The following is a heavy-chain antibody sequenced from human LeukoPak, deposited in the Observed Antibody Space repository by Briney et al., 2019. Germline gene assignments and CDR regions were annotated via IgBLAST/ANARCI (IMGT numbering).Heavy chain of an antibody. CDR3: ASLRGAWDRNWFDP. D-gene: IGHD1-26*01. Sequence: PSETLSLTCAVYGGTFSGYYWSWIRQPPGKGLEWLGEINHSGSTNYNPSLKSRVTISVDTSKNQLSLKLSSVTAADTAVYYCASLRGAWDRNWFDPWGQGTLVAVSS. CDR2: INHSGST. CDR1: GGTFSGYY. V-gene: IGHV4-34*01. J-gene: IGHJ5*02.